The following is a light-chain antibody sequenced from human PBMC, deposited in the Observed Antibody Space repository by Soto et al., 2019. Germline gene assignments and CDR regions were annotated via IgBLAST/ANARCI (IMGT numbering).Light chain of an antibody. CDR3: QQSYNTPRT. CDR1: QGISSY. Sequence: IQLTQSPSFLSASVRDKVRITCRASQGISSYLAWYQQKPGKAPKLLIYAASTLQSGVPSRFSGSGSGTEFTLTISSLQPEDFATYYCQQSYNTPRTFAQGAKVDI. J-gene: IGKJ1*01. V-gene: IGKV1-9*01. CDR2: AAS.